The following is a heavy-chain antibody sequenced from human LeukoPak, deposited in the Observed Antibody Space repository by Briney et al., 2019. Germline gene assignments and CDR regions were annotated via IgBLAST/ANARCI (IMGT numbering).Heavy chain of an antibody. CDR3: ARDREEQLVPEEDYYMDV. CDR2: ISYDGSNK. V-gene: IGHV3-30-3*01. Sequence: PPGGSLRLSCAASGFTFSSYAMHWVRQAPGKGLEWVAVISYDGSNKYYADSVKGRFTISRDNSKNTLYLQMNSLRAEDTAVYYCARDREEQLVPEEDYYMDVWGKGTTVTVSS. CDR1: GFTFSSYA. J-gene: IGHJ6*03. D-gene: IGHD6-6*01.